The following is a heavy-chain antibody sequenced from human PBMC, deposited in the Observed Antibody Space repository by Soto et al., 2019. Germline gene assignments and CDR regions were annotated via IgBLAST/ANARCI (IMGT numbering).Heavy chain of an antibody. V-gene: IGHV2-70*01. Sequence: SGPTLVNPTQTLTLTCTFSGFSLSTSGMCVSWIRQPPGKALEWLALIDWDDDKYYSTSLKTRLTISKDTSKNQVVLTMTNMDPVDSATYYCARILASSGWYYFDYWGQGTLVTVSS. CDR2: IDWDDDK. D-gene: IGHD6-19*01. CDR1: GFSLSTSGMC. J-gene: IGHJ4*02. CDR3: ARILASSGWYYFDY.